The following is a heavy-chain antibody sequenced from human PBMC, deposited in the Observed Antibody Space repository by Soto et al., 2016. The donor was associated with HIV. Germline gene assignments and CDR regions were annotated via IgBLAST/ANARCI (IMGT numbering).Heavy chain of an antibody. J-gene: IGHJ4*02. CDR3: VKGSVYNVRGHFDS. CDR1: EFNFKNYA. CDR2: ISGSGISS. D-gene: IGHD3-10*02. Sequence: DVQLLESGGXLVRPGTSLRLSCVGTEFNFKNYAMMWVRQAPGKGPDWVSGISGSGISSHYRNSVKGRFTISRDNSKNTLYLQMNSLTVEDTAVYYCVKGSVYNVRGHFDSWGLGTLVTVSS. V-gene: IGHV3-23*01.